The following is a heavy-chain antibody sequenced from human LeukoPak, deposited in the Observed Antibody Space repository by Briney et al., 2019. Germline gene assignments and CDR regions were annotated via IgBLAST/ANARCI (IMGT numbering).Heavy chain of an antibody. CDR1: GFTFSSYA. V-gene: IGHV3-23*01. CDR3: AKGLYGSGSYNYYFDY. Sequence: GGSLRLSCAASGFTFSSYAMSWVRQAPGKGLEWVSAISGSGGSTYYADSVKGRFTISRDNSKNTLYLQMNSLRAEDTAVYYRAKGLYGSGSYNYYFDYWGQGTLVTVSS. D-gene: IGHD3-10*01. J-gene: IGHJ4*02. CDR2: ISGSGGST.